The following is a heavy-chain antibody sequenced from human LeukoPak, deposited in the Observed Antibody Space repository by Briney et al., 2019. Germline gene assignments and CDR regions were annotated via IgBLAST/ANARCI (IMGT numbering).Heavy chain of an antibody. CDR2: IYHSGST. D-gene: IGHD3-10*01. V-gene: IGHV4-38-2*02. CDR1: GYSISSGCY. J-gene: IGHJ6*02. Sequence: SETLSLTCTVSGYSISSGCYWGWIRPPPGKGLEWIGSIYHSGSTYYNPSLKSRVTISVDTSKNQFSLKLSSVTAADTAVYYCASYYYGSGSYYTHLYGMDVWGQGTTVTVSS. CDR3: ASYYYGSGSYYTHLYGMDV.